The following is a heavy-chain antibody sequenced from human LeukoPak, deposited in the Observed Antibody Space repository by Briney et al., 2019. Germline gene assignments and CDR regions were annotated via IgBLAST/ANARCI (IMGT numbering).Heavy chain of an antibody. CDR2: ISYDGSNK. V-gene: IGHV3-30-3*01. CDR3: ARGGGELSPYYFDY. D-gene: IGHD3-16*02. CDR1: GFTFSSYA. J-gene: IGHJ4*02. Sequence: PGRSLRLSCAASGFTFSSYAMHWVRQAPGKGLEWVAVISYDGSNKYYADSVKGRFTISRDNAKNSLYLQMNSLRAEDTAVYYCARGGGELSPYYFDYWGQGTLVTVSS.